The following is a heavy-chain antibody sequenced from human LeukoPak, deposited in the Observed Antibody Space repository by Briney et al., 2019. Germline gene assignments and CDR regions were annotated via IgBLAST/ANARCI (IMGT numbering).Heavy chain of an antibody. CDR2: TSHSGSA. J-gene: IGHJ4*02. V-gene: IGHV4-59*01. CDR3: ARLVRYYDTSTYYDFDY. Sequence: SETVSLTCTVSGVSISNYYWSWIRQPPGKGLEWIAYTSHSGSASYNPSPESRVTISLDTSKNQFPLRLDSVTAADTAVYYCARLVRYYDTSTYYDFDYWGQGILVTVSS. D-gene: IGHD3-22*01. CDR1: GVSISNYY.